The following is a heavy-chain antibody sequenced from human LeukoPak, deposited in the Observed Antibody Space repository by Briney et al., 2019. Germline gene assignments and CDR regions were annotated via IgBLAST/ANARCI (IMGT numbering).Heavy chain of an antibody. V-gene: IGHV4-59*04. CDR1: GGSISSYY. D-gene: IGHD6-6*01. CDR2: IYYSGST. CDR3: ASDKRPFDY. J-gene: IGHJ4*02. Sequence: PSETLSLTCTVSGGSISSYYWSWIRQPPGKGLEWIGNIYYSGSTYYNPSLRSRVTISVDTSKNQFSLRLSSVTAADTAVYYCASDKRPFDYWGQGTLVTVSS.